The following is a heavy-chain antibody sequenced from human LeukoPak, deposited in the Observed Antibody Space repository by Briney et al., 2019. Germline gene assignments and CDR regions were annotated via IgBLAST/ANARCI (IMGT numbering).Heavy chain of an antibody. J-gene: IGHJ4*02. CDR1: GGSFSGYY. CDR3: ARGRGPTRALEKDIVVVPAEVGFDY. Sequence: SETLFLTCAVYGGSFSGYYWSWIRQPPGKGLEWIGEINHSGSTNYNPSLKSRVTISVDTSKNQFSLKLSSVTAADTAVYYCARGRGPTRALEKDIVVVPAEVGFDYWGQGTLVTVSS. CDR2: INHSGST. V-gene: IGHV4-34*01. D-gene: IGHD2-2*01.